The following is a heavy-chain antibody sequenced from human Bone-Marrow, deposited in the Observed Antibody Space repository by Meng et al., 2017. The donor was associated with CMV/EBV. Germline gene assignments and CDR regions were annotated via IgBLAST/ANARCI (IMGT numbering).Heavy chain of an antibody. CDR2: INPNSGGT. CDR3: ARPRGTVTTYVVENYYYGMDV. J-gene: IGHJ6*02. Sequence: ASVKVSCKASGYTFTGYYMHWVRQAPGQGLEWMGWINPNSGGTNYAQKFQGRVTMTRDTSISTAYMELSRLRSEDTAVYYCARPRGTVTTYVVENYYYGMDVWGQGTTVTVSS. CDR1: GYTFTGYY. V-gene: IGHV1-2*02. D-gene: IGHD4-17*01.